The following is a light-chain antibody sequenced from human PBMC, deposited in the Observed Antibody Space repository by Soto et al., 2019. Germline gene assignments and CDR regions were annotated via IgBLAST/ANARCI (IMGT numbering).Light chain of an antibody. CDR1: QSVNSN. CDR2: GIS. V-gene: IGKV3-15*01. J-gene: IGKJ5*01. CDR3: QQYSKWPIT. Sequence: ELVLPQSPAILSVSPVEMATLSCRASQSVNSNYLAWYQQHPGQPPRLLIYGISTRATGIPARFSGSGSGTEFSLTISSLQSEDFAVYYCQQYSKWPITFGQGTRLEIK.